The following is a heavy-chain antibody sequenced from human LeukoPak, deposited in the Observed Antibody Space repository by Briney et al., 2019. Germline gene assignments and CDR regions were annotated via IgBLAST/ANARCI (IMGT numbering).Heavy chain of an antibody. D-gene: IGHD5-18*01. J-gene: IGHJ5*02. CDR2: ISGSSSYI. Sequence: GRSLRLSCAASGFTFSSYGMNWVRQAPGKGLEWVSSISGSSSYIYYADSVKGRFTISRDNAKNSLYLQMNSLRAEDTAVYYCARDVDTAMVAWGQGTLVTVSS. CDR1: GFTFSSYG. CDR3: ARDVDTAMVA. V-gene: IGHV3-21*01.